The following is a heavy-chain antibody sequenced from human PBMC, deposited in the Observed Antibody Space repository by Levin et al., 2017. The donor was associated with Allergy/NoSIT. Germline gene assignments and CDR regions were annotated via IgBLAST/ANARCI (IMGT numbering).Heavy chain of an antibody. CDR2: IYYSGST. CDR3: ARGRAYSGSYHYFDY. D-gene: IGHD1-26*01. J-gene: IGHJ4*02. Sequence: NPSETLSLTCTVSGGSISSYYWSWIRQPPGKGLEWIGYIYYSGSTNFNPSLKSRLTISVDTSKNQFSLKLSSVTAADTAVYYCARGRAYSGSYHYFDYWGQGTLVTVSS. CDR1: GGSISSYY. V-gene: IGHV4-59*01.